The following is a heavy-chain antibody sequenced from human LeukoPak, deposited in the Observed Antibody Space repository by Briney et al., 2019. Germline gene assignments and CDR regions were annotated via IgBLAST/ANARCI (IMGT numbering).Heavy chain of an antibody. Sequence: SETLSLTCTVSGGSISNYYWSWIRQPPGKGLDWIGCVYYRGITNYNPSLKSRVTISVDTSKNHFSLKVTSVTAADTAMYYCARGDLAATDTGYSYYGMDVWGQGTTVTVSS. J-gene: IGHJ6*02. CDR1: GGSISNYY. V-gene: IGHV4-59*01. CDR3: ARGDLAATDTGYSYYGMDV. CDR2: VYYRGIT. D-gene: IGHD6-13*01.